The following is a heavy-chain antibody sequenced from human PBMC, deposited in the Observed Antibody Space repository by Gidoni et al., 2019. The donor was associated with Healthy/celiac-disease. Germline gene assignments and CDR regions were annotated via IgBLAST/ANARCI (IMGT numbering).Heavy chain of an antibody. CDR1: GFTCSSYA. Sequence: EVQLLESGGGLVQPGGSLRLSCAASGFTCSSYAMSWVRQAPGKGLECVSAISGSGGSTYYADSVKGRFTISRDNSKNTLYLQMNSLRAEDTAVYYCAKDPDIAVAGTVWGQGTLVTVSS. J-gene: IGHJ4*02. CDR2: ISGSGGST. D-gene: IGHD6-19*01. V-gene: IGHV3-23*01. CDR3: AKDPDIAVAGTV.